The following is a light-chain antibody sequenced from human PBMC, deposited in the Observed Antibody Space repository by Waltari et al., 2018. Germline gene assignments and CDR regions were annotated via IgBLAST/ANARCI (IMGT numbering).Light chain of an antibody. J-gene: IGLJ1*01. CDR1: NIGSYS. Sequence: SYVLTQPPSVSVAPGETARITCGGDNIGSYSVHWYQQKPGQAPVLVIFSDSDRPSGIPERFSGSNSGNTATLTITRVEAGDEANYYCQVWHAAIDPGVFGTGTEVSVL. V-gene: IGLV3-21*04. CDR3: QVWHAAIDPGV. CDR2: SDS.